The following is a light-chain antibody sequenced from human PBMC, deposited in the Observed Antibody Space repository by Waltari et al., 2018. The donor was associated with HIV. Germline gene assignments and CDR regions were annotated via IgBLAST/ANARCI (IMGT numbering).Light chain of an antibody. CDR2: KDS. CDR3: QSAESTGIGV. CDR1: VLPKQY. Sequence: SYELTQPPSVSVSPGQPARITCSGDVLPKQYASWYQQMPGQAPVLVIYKDSERPSGIPERFSASSSGTTVTLTISGVQAEDEADYYCQSAESTGIGVFGGGTKLTVL. J-gene: IGLJ3*02. V-gene: IGLV3-25*03.